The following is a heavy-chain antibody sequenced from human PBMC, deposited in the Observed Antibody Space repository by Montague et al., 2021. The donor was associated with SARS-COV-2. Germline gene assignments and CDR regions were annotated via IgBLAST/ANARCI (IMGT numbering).Heavy chain of an antibody. D-gene: IGHD3-22*01. J-gene: IGHJ5*02. CDR2: IYYSGST. CDR3: ARATRSIVVLNWFDP. Sequence: TLSLTCTLSGGSISSGGYYWSWIRQHPGKGLEWIGYIYYSGSTYYXPSLKSRVTISVDTSENQFSLKLSSVTAADTAVYYCARATRSIVVLNWFDPWGRGTLVPVSS. CDR1: GGSISSGGYY. V-gene: IGHV4-31*03.